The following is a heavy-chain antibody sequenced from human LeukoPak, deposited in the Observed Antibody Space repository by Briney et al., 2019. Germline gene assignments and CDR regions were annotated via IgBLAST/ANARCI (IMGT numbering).Heavy chain of an antibody. V-gene: IGHV4-61*02. CDR3: ARDYYGSAAGLRFDP. D-gene: IGHD3-10*01. CDR2: IYTTGST. CDR1: GGSISSGGFY. Sequence: PSETLSLTCTVSGGSISSGGFYWSWIRQPAGKGLEWIGRIYTTGSTNYNPSLKSRVTISVDTSKNQLSLNVSSVTAADTAVYCCARDYYGSAAGLRFDPWGQGTLVTVSS. J-gene: IGHJ5*02.